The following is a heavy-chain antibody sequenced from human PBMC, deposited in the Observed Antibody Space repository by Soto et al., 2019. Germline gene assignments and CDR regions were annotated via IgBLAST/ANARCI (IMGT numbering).Heavy chain of an antibody. D-gene: IGHD4-17*01. CDR2: FSGSGDDT. CDR3: AGHGGYSY. CDR1: GFTLRTNG. J-gene: IGHJ4*02. V-gene: IGHV3-23*01. Sequence: GGSLRLSCAATGFTLRTNGMSWVRQAPGKGLEWVSSFSGSGDDTWYADSLKGRFTISRDNSKNTVYLQTNSLRAEDTALYYCAGHGGYSYLGQGTLVTV.